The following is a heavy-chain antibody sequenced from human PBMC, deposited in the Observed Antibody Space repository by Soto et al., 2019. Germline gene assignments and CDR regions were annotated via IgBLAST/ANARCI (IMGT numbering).Heavy chain of an antibody. Sequence: SETLSLTCTVSGGSISSSSSSWGWIRQPPGKGLEWIGSIYYSGTTYYNPSLKSRVTISVDTSKNQFSLKLSSVTAADTAVYYCAHSYGYNWFDPWGQGTLVTVSS. V-gene: IGHV4-39*01. J-gene: IGHJ5*02. D-gene: IGHD5-18*01. CDR2: IYYSGTT. CDR3: AHSYGYNWFDP. CDR1: GGSISSSSSS.